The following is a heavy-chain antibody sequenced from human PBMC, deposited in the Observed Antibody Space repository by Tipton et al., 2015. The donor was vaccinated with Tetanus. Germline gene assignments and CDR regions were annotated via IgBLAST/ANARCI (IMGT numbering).Heavy chain of an antibody. Sequence: SLRLSCVVSGFTFSSYTMNWVRQAPGKGLEWVSSISSTSRYIYYADSVKGRFTISRDNAKRFLYLQMNSLTADDTAVYYCARDRRHCTDGVCYSFVLYWGQGTLVVVSP. J-gene: IGHJ4*02. V-gene: IGHV3-21*04. CDR3: ARDRRHCTDGVCYSFVLY. D-gene: IGHD2-8*01. CDR2: ISSTSRYI. CDR1: GFTFSSYT.